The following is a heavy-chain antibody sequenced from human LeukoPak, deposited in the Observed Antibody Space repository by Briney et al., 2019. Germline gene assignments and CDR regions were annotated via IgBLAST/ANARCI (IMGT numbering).Heavy chain of an antibody. CDR1: GYTFTGYY. Sequence: ASVKVSCKASGYTFTGYYMHWVRQAPGQGLEWMGWINPNSGGTNYAQKFQGRVTMTRDTSISTAYMELSRLRSDDTAVYYRAREVNGDYRYNWFDPWGQGTLVTVSS. J-gene: IGHJ5*02. CDR3: AREVNGDYRYNWFDP. CDR2: INPNSGGT. D-gene: IGHD4-17*01. V-gene: IGHV1-2*02.